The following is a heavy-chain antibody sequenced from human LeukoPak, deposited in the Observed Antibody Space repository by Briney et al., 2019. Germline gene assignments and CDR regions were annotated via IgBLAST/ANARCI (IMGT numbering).Heavy chain of an antibody. D-gene: IGHD3-10*01. J-gene: IGHJ4*02. CDR3: ARVVRGVRLYYFDY. CDR2: INHSGST. CDR1: GGSFSGYY. Sequence: PSETLSLTCAVYGGSFSGYYWSWSRQPPGKGLEWIGEINHSGSTNYNPSLKSRVTISVDTSKNQFSLKLSSVTAADTAVYYCARVVRGVRLYYFDYWGQGTLVTVSS. V-gene: IGHV4-34*01.